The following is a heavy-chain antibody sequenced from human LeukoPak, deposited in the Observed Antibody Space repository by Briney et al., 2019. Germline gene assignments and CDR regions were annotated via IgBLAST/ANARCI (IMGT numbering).Heavy chain of an antibody. CDR1: GYTFTTYG. D-gene: IGHD3-3*01. J-gene: IGHJ4*02. Sequence: GASVKVSCKASGYTFTTYGLSWVRQAPGQGLEWLGWISTYDDNIKYAQSLQGRLTLTIDTSTSTAYMELRSLTSDDTAVYYCARGLYYDFWSGPQNWGQGTLVTVSS. CDR2: ISTYDDNI. CDR3: ARGLYYDFWSGPQN. V-gene: IGHV1-18*01.